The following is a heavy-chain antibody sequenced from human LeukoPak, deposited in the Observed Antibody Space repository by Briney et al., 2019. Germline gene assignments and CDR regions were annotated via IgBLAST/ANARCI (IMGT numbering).Heavy chain of an antibody. CDR2: INSDGSST. CDR3: ARFRSGSCYSCYYYGMDV. V-gene: IGHV3-74*01. D-gene: IGHD2-15*01. CDR1: GFTFSNYW. J-gene: IGHJ6*02. Sequence: PGGSLRLSCAASGFTFSNYWMHWVRQAPGKGLVWVSRINSDGSSTSYADSVKGRFTISRDNAKNSLYLQMNSLRAEDTAVYYCARFRSGSCYSCYYYGMDVWGQGTTVTVSS.